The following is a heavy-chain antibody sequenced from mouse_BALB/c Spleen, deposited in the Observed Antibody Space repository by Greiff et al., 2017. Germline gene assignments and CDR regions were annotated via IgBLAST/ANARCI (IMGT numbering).Heavy chain of an antibody. CDR2: IRLKSNNYAT. CDR3: TRKPFYPLYAMDY. V-gene: IGHV6-6*02. D-gene: IGHD2-1*01. CDR1: GFTFSNYW. Sequence: EVKLEESGGGLVQPGGSMKLSCVASGFTFSNYWMNWVRQSPEKGLEWVAEIRLKSNNYATHYAESVKGRFTISRDDSKSSVYLQMNNLRAEDTGIYYCTRKPFYPLYAMDYWGQGTSVTVSS. J-gene: IGHJ4*01.